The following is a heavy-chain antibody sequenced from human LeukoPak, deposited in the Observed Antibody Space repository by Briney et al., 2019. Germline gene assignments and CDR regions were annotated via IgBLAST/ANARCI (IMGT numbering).Heavy chain of an antibody. Sequence: WASVKVSCKASGYTFTSYYMYWVRQAPGQGLEWMGIINPSGCSTSYAQKFQGRVTMTRDTSTSTVYMELSSLRSEDTAVYYCARGYYGDYGYYYYGMDVWGQGTTVTVSS. V-gene: IGHV1-46*01. CDR1: GYTFTSYY. CDR3: ARGYYGDYGYYYYGMDV. J-gene: IGHJ6*02. CDR2: INPSGCST. D-gene: IGHD4-17*01.